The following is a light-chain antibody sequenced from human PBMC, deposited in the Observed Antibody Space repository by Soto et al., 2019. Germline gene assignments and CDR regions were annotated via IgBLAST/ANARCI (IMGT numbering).Light chain of an antibody. J-gene: IGLJ2*01. CDR2: DVT. Sequence: QSALTQPASVSGSPGQSITISCTGSPSDVGSYSHVSWYQQHPGKAPTLLIYDVTNRPSGISHRFSGSKSGNTASLTISGLQAEDEADYYCSSFTSSSTVVFGGGTKLTVL. CDR1: PSDVGSYSH. CDR3: SSFTSSSTVV. V-gene: IGLV2-14*03.